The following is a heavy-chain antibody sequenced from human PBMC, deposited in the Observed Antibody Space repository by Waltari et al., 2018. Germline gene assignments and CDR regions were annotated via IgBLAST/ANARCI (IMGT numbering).Heavy chain of an antibody. CDR2: IIPIFGTT. V-gene: IGHV1-69*05. CDR3: AREPHTVKGAFDI. Sequence: QVQLVQSGAEVKKPGSSVKVSCKASGGTFSSYANSRVRQATGPGLEWMVGIIPIFGTTNYAQKFHGRVPITTDESTSTAYMELSSLRYEDTAVYYCAREPHTVKGAFDIWGQGTMVTVSS. D-gene: IGHD4-17*01. J-gene: IGHJ3*02. CDR1: GGTFSSYA.